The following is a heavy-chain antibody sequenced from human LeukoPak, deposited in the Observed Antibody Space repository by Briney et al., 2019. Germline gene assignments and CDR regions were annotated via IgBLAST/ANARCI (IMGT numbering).Heavy chain of an antibody. CDR1: GFTFSSYW. CDR2: IKQDGSEK. D-gene: IGHD5-24*01. CDR3: ARDPGWLQSSGLP. V-gene: IGHV3-7*01. Sequence: GGSLRLSCAASGFTFSSYWMSWVRQAPGKGLEWVANIKQDGSEKYYVDSVKGRFTISRDNAKNSLYLQMNSLRAEDTAVYYCARDPGWLQSSGLPWGQGTLVTVSS. J-gene: IGHJ5*02.